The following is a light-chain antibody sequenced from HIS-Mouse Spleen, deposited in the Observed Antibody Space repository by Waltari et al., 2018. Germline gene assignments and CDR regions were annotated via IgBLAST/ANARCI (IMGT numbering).Light chain of an antibody. V-gene: IGLV6-57*02. CDR3: QSYDSSNVV. J-gene: IGLJ2*01. CDR1: SGSIASNY. CDR2: EDN. Sequence: NFMLTQPHSVSESPGKTVTISCTGSSGSIASNYVQWYPQRPGRAPTTVIYEDNQRPSGVPDRFSGSIDSSSNSASLTISGLKTEDEADYYCQSYDSSNVVFGGGTKLTVL.